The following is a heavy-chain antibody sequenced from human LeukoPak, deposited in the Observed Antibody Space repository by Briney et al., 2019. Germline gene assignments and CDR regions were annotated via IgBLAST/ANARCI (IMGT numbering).Heavy chain of an antibody. CDR3: ATLYTISPPTAPRDGFAM. CDR2: INPSSGST. V-gene: IGHV1-46*01. Sequence: GASVKVSCKASGYSFTSYYLHWVRRAPGQGLEWMGLINPSSGSTSYAQKFQDRLTVTRDTSTTTVYMELSSLRSEDTAVYYCATLYTISPPTAPRDGFAMWGHGTMVTVSS. D-gene: IGHD5/OR15-5a*01. J-gene: IGHJ3*02. CDR1: GYSFTSYY.